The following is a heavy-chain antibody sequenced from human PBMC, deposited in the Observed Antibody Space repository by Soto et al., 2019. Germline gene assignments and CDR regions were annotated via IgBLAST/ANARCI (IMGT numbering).Heavy chain of an antibody. Sequence: PSETLSLTCTVSGGSISSGGYYWSWIRQHPGKGLEWIGYIYYSGSTYYNPSLKSRVTISVDTSKNQFSLKLSSVTAADTAVYYCARDHSSAPDYWGQGTLVTVSS. CDR2: IYYSGST. V-gene: IGHV4-31*03. D-gene: IGHD6-19*01. J-gene: IGHJ4*02. CDR3: ARDHSSAPDY. CDR1: GGSISSGGYY.